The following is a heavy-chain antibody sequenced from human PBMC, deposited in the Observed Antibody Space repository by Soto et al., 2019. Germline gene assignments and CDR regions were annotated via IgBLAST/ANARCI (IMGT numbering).Heavy chain of an antibody. J-gene: IGHJ3*02. CDR3: TTNDGFDI. CDR1: GLIFSNAW. CDR2: IKQTTAGGTT. V-gene: IGHV3-15*07. Sequence: EVQLVESGGGLVKPGGSLRLSCAASGLIFSNAWMNWVRQAPGKGLEWVGRIKQTTAGGTTDYTAPVRGRFTISRDDSKNMLYLQMNSLKTEDTAVYYCTTNDGFDIWGQGTMVTVSS.